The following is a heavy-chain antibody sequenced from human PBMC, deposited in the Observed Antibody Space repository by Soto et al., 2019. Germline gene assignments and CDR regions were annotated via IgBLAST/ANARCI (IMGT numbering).Heavy chain of an antibody. CDR2: ISGSGGST. D-gene: IGHD3-9*01. J-gene: IGHJ4*02. CDR1: GFTFSSYA. V-gene: IGHV3-23*01. CDR3: AKDVIPPVLRYFDWLLPSDY. Sequence: PGGSLRLSCAASGFTFSSYAMSWVRQAPGKGLEWVSAISGSGGSTYYADSVKGRFTISRDNSKNTLYLQMNSLRAEDTAVYYCAKDVIPPVLRYFDWLLPSDYWGQGTLVTVSS.